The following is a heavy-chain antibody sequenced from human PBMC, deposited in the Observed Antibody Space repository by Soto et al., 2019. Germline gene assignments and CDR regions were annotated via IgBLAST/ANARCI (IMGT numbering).Heavy chain of an antibody. CDR1: GFTFSSYA. J-gene: IGHJ4*02. CDR2: ISGSGGST. V-gene: IGHV3-23*01. Sequence: EVQLLESGGGLVQPGGSLRLSCAASGFTFSSYAMSWVRQAPGKGLEWVSGISGSGGSTYYADSVKGRFTISRDNSENTLYLQMNSLRAEDTAVYYCAKGSRGSGSYYLDYWGQGTLVTVSS. D-gene: IGHD3-10*01. CDR3: AKGSRGSGSYYLDY.